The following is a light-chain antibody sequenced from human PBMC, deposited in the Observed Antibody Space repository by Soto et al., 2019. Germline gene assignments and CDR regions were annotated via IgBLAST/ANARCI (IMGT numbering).Light chain of an antibody. CDR1: QSISSY. J-gene: IGKJ3*01. V-gene: IGKV1-39*01. Sequence: DIQMTQSPSSLSASVGDRVTITCRASQSISSYLDWYQQKPGKPPKLLIYTASRLQTGVPSRFSGSGSGTDFALTINRLQPEDFATYFCRHSENISSFGPGTTGGIK. CDR2: TAS. CDR3: RHSENISS.